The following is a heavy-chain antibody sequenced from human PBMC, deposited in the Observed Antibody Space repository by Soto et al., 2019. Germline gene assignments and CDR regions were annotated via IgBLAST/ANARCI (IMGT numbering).Heavy chain of an antibody. V-gene: IGHV3-21*01. J-gene: IGHJ6*02. Sequence: EVQLVESEGGLVKPGGSLRLSCAASGFTFSSYSMNWVRQAPGKGQEWVSSISSSSSYIYYADSVKGRFTISRDNAKNSLYLQMNSLRAEDTALYYCARGRGAAGTDSVQYYGMDVWGQGTTVTVSS. CDR1: GFTFSSYS. CDR2: ISSSSSYI. D-gene: IGHD6-13*01. CDR3: ARGRGAAGTDSVQYYGMDV.